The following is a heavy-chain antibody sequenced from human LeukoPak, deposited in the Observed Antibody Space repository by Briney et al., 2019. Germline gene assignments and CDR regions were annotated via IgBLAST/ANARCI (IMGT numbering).Heavy chain of an antibody. Sequence: GGSLRLSCAASGITVSSNYMSWVRQSPGKGLEWVSVIYTDGSTFYADSVKGRFTISRDNSRNTLFLQTNRLRPEDTAVYFCARDHNSKWYHWFDPWGQGTLVTVSS. V-gene: IGHV3-66*02. CDR1: GITVSSNY. D-gene: IGHD6-13*01. CDR3: ARDHNSKWYHWFDP. J-gene: IGHJ5*02. CDR2: IYTDGST.